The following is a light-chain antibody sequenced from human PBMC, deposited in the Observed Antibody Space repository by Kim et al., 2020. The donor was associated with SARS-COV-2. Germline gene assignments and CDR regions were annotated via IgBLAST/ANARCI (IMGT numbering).Light chain of an antibody. J-gene: IGLJ2*01. V-gene: IGLV3-19*01. CDR2: GKN. Sequence: LGQTVRITGQGDSLRSYDASWYQQKPGQAPVLVIYGKNNRPSGIPDRFSGSSSGNTASLTITGAQAEDEADYYCNSRDSSGNHLVVFGGGTKVTVL. CDR3: NSRDSSGNHLVV. CDR1: SLRSYD.